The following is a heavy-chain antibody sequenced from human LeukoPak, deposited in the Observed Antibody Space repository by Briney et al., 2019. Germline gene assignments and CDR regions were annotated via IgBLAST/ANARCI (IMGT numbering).Heavy chain of an antibody. V-gene: IGHV3-48*04. J-gene: IGHJ4*02. CDR1: GFTFSIYS. D-gene: IGHD2-15*01. CDR2: ISSQSTTI. CDR3: ARDPLAGGFDY. Sequence: GGSLRLSCAGSGFTFSIYSINWVRQAPGKGLEWVSYISSQSTTIFYADSVKGRFTISRDNAKNSLYLQMNSLRAEDTAVYYCARDPLAGGFDYWGQGTLVTVSS.